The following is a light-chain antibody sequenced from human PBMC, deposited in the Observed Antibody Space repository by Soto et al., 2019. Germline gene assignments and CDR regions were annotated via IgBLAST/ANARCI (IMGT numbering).Light chain of an antibody. Sequence: QSALTRPASVSGSPGQSITISCTGTSSDIGGYKYVSWYQQHPGKAPKLMIFEVSNRPSGVSNRFSGSKSGNTASLTISGLQADDEADYYCSSYTSSGTLVVFGGGTKVTVL. CDR3: SSYTSSGTLVV. J-gene: IGLJ2*01. CDR1: SSDIGGYKY. CDR2: EVS. V-gene: IGLV2-14*01.